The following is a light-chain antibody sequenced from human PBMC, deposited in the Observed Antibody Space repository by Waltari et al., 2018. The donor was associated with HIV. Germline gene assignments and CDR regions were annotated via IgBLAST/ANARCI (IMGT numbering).Light chain of an antibody. CDR2: NIN. Sequence: QSTLTQPPSVSGAPGQWVTISCTGSSPNIGAGPDVQWFQQVPGTAPNLLIYNINERPSGVPDRFSGSNSGTSASLAITGLQAEDESDYYCQSYDNRLNGWVFGGGTKLTVL. CDR1: SPNIGAGPD. V-gene: IGLV1-40*01. J-gene: IGLJ3*02. CDR3: QSYDNRLNGWV.